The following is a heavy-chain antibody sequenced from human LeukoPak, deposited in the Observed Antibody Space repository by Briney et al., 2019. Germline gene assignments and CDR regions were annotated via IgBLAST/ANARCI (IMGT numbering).Heavy chain of an antibody. CDR2: ISAYNGNT. V-gene: IGHV1-18*01. CDR3: ARGGASYRGSYSTYYYYGMDV. J-gene: IGHJ6*02. CDR1: GYTFTTYG. Sequence: GASVKVSCKASGYTFTTYGISWVRQAPGQGLQWMGWISAYNGNTNYAQKLQDRVTMTTDTSTSTAYMELRSLRSDDTAVYYCARGGASYRGSYSTYYYYGMDVWGQGTTVTVSS. D-gene: IGHD1-26*01.